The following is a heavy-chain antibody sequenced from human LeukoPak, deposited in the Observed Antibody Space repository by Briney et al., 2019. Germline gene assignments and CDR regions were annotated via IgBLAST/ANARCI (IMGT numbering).Heavy chain of an antibody. Sequence: SETLSLTCTVSGGSISSSSYYWGWIRQPPGKGLEWIGSIYYSGSTYYNPSLKSRVTISVDTSKNQFSLKLSSVTAADTAVYYCATQGEGATTWDYFGYWGQGTLVTVSS. CDR3: ATQGEGATTWDYFGY. CDR2: IYYSGST. D-gene: IGHD1-26*01. CDR1: GGSISSSSYY. V-gene: IGHV4-39*07. J-gene: IGHJ4*02.